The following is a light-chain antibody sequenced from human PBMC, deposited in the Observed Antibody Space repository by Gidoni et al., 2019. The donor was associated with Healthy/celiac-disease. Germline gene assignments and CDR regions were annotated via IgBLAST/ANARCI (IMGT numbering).Light chain of an antibody. CDR1: QDISNY. V-gene: IGKV1-33*01. CDR2: DAS. Sequence: DIQMTQSPSSLPASVGDRVTITCQASQDISNYLNWYQQKPGKAPKLLIYDASNLETGVPSRFSGSGSGTDFTFTISSPQPEDIATYYCQQYDNLPPGITFGPGTKVDIK. CDR3: QQYDNLPPGIT. J-gene: IGKJ3*01.